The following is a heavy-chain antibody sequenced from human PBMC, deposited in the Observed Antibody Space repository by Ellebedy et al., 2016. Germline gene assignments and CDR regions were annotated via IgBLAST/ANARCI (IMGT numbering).Heavy chain of an antibody. CDR2: IGIAGDA. J-gene: IGHJ5*02. V-gene: IGHV3-13*01. CDR1: GFVFSSYD. Sequence: GGSLRLXXAASGFVFSSYDLHWVRQRTGKSLEWVSAIGIAGDAHYSDSVKGRFTISRDNARDSLFLQMNSLRAGDTAIYYCARGGADGNWFDPWGQGTLVTVSS. D-gene: IGHD1-26*01. CDR3: ARGGADGNWFDP.